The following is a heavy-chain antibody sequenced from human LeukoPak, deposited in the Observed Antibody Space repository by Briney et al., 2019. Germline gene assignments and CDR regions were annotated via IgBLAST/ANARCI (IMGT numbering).Heavy chain of an antibody. V-gene: IGHV4-39*01. J-gene: IGHJ6*03. CDR3: ARLSPPGPCYMDV. Sequence: SETLSLTCTVSGVSISSSSYYWGWIRQPPGKGLEWIGSIYYSGSTYYNPSLKGRVTISVGTSKNQFPLKLSSVTAADTAVYYCARLSPPGPCYMDVWGKGTTVTVSS. CDR1: GVSISSSSYY. CDR2: IYYSGST.